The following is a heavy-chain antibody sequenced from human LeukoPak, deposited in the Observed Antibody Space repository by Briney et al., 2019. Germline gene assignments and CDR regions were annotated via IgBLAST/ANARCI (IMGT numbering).Heavy chain of an antibody. CDR1: GFTVSSNY. V-gene: IGHV3-53*01. CDR3: ARVRVGFDDYYFDY. D-gene: IGHD3-10*01. J-gene: IGHJ4*02. CDR2: IYSGGST. Sequence: PGGSLRLSCAASGFTVSSNYMSWVRQAPGKGLEWVSVIYSGGSTYYADSVKGRFTISRDNSKNTLYLQMNSLRAEDTAVYYCARVRVGFDDYYFDYWGQGTLVTVSS.